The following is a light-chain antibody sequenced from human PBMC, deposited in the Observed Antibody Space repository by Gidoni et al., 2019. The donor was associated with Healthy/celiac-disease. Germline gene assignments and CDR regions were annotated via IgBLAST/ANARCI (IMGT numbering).Light chain of an antibody. V-gene: IGKV3-11*01. J-gene: IGKJ1*01. Sequence: EIVLTQSPATLSLSPGERATLSCRASQSVSSYLAWYQQKPGQAPRLLIYDASNRATGIPARFRGSGSGTDFTLTISSLEPEDFAVYYCQQRRRTFGQXTKVEIK. CDR3: QQRRRT. CDR1: QSVSSY. CDR2: DAS.